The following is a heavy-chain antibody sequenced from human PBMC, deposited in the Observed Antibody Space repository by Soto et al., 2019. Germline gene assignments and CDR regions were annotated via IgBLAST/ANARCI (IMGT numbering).Heavy chain of an antibody. D-gene: IGHD3-22*01. V-gene: IGHV1-69*01. J-gene: IGHJ4*02. Sequence: QVQLVQSGAEVKKPGSSVKVSCKASGGTFSSYTIDWVRQAPGQGLEWMGGSTPVFGTANYAQKVQGRITITADESTRTAYMELRSLRSEDTAVYYCARGVHYDSSGYYYFYWGQGTLVTVSS. CDR2: STPVFGTA. CDR3: ARGVHYDSSGYYYFY. CDR1: GGTFSSYT.